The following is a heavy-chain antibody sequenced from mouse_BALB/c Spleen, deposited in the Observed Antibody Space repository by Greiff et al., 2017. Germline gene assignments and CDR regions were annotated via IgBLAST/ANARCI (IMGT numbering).Heavy chain of an antibody. D-gene: IGHD1-2*01. V-gene: IGHV5-17*02. Sequence: EVKLMESGGGLVQPGGSRKLSCAASGFTFSSFGMHWVRQAPEKGLEWVAYISSGSSTIYYADTVKGRFTISRDNPKNTLFLQMTSLRSEDTAMYYCARTSFYYGYDYWGQGTTLTVSS. CDR2: ISSGSSTI. J-gene: IGHJ2*01. CDR1: GFTFSSFG. CDR3: ARTSFYYGYDY.